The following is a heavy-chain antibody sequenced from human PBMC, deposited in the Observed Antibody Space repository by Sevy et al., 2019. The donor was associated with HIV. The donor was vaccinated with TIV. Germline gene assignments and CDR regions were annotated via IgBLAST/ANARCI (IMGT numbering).Heavy chain of an antibody. V-gene: IGHV3-53*01. CDR1: GFTVSSNY. Sequence: GGSVRLSCAASGFTVSSNYMSWVRQAPGKGLEWVSVIYSGGSTYYADSVKGRFTISRDNSKNTLYLQMNSLRAEDTAVYYCASIVATLPYYYYGMDVWGQGTTVTVSS. J-gene: IGHJ6*02. D-gene: IGHD5-12*01. CDR2: IYSGGST. CDR3: ASIVATLPYYYYGMDV.